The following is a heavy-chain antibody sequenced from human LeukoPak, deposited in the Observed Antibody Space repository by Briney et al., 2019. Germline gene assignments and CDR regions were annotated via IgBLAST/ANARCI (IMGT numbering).Heavy chain of an antibody. CDR2: MYYNGSM. CDR1: GGSISSHY. Sequence: SETLSLTCTVSGGSISSHYWSWIRQPPGKGLEWIGYMYYNGSMNYNPSLKSRVTISADTSKNQFSLKLSSVTAADTAVYYCARGKDSFYAFDIWGQGTMVTVSS. V-gene: IGHV4-59*11. D-gene: IGHD5/OR15-5a*01. J-gene: IGHJ3*02. CDR3: ARGKDSFYAFDI.